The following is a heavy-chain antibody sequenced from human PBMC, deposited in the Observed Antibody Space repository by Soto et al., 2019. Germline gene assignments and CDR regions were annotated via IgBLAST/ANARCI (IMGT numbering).Heavy chain of an antibody. J-gene: IGHJ4*02. CDR3: AGRLTTAASLDY. Sequence: VPLVESGGGLIQPGGSLRLSCAASGVTVSNNHMTWVRQAAGKGLELVSFVHGGGSTSYADSVKGRFTISRDNSKNTLYLQMDSLRAEDTAIYYCAGRLTTAASLDYWGRGTLVTVSS. CDR2: VHGGGST. CDR1: GVTVSNNH. V-gene: IGHV3-53*01. D-gene: IGHD3-16*01.